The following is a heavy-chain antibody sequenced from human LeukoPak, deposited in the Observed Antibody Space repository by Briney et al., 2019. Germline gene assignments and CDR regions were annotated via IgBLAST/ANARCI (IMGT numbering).Heavy chain of an antibody. Sequence: SVKVSCKASGGTFSSYAISWVRQAPGQGLEWMGGIIPIFGTANYAQKFQGRVTITADETTSTAYMELSSLRSEDTAVYYCARMGSSSWYAVVDYYYGMDVWGQGTTVTVSS. V-gene: IGHV1-69*13. D-gene: IGHD6-13*01. CDR1: GGTFSSYA. CDR2: IIPIFGTA. J-gene: IGHJ6*02. CDR3: ARMGSSSWYAVVDYYYGMDV.